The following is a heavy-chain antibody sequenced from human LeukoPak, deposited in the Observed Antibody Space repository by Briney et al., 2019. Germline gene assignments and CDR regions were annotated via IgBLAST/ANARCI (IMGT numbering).Heavy chain of an antibody. V-gene: IGHV3-23*01. Sequence: GGSLGLSCVASGFTFSSDTMTWARQAPGKALEWVSSVSDSGATTSYADSVKGRFTVSRDNSKDTLYLQMNSLRAEDTATYYCAKGSSGNYYHWGQGTLVTVSS. J-gene: IGHJ1*01. CDR1: GFTFSSDT. CDR3: AKGSSGNYYH. CDR2: VSDSGATT. D-gene: IGHD3-10*01.